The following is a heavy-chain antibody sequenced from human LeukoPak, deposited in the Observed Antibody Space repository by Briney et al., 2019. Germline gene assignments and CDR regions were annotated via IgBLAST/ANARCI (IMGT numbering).Heavy chain of an antibody. D-gene: IGHD3-22*01. J-gene: IGHJ3*02. Sequence: PGGSLRLSCAASGFTFGSYEMNWVRQAPGKGLEWVSYISSSGSTVYYTDSVKGRFTISRDNAKNSLYLQMNSLRAEDTAVYYCAREVYYDSSGGGIWGQGTMVTVSS. CDR3: AREVYYDSSGGGI. V-gene: IGHV3-48*03. CDR2: ISSSGSTV. CDR1: GFTFGSYE.